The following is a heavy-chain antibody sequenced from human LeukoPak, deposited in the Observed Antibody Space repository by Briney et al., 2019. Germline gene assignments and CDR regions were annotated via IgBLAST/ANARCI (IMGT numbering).Heavy chain of an antibody. D-gene: IGHD5-18*01. J-gene: IGHJ5*02. Sequence: SQTLSLTCVISGDSFSSNSAAWNWIRQSPSRGLEWLGRTYYRSKWYNDYTVSVKSRITINPDTSKNQFSLHLNSVTPEDTAVYYCAGYSYGVRPSWGQGTLVTVSS. CDR3: AGYSYGVRPS. CDR1: GDSFSSNSAA. CDR2: TYYRSKWYN. V-gene: IGHV6-1*01.